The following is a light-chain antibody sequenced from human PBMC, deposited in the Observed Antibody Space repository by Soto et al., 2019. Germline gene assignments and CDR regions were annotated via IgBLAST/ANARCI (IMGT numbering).Light chain of an antibody. CDR3: CSYAGSSTFDVV. V-gene: IGLV2-23*03. CDR1: SSDVGSYNL. J-gene: IGLJ2*01. Sequence: QSVLTQPASVSGSPGQSITISCTGTSSDVGSYNLVSRYQQHPGKAPKLMIYEGSKRPSGVSNRFSGSKSGNTASLTISGLQAEDEADYYCCSYAGSSTFDVVFGGGTKVTVL. CDR2: EGS.